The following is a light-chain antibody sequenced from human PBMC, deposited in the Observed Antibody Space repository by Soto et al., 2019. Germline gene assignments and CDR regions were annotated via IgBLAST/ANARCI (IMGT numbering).Light chain of an antibody. V-gene: IGKV1-5*01. Sequence: DVQMTQSPSTLSASVGDRVTITCRASQSIGRWLAWYQQKPGKAPKLLIYDASSLESGVPSSFSGSGSGTEFTLTISSLQPDDFATYYCQQYNTYPWTFGQGTKVEIK. CDR1: QSIGRW. CDR3: QQYNTYPWT. CDR2: DAS. J-gene: IGKJ1*01.